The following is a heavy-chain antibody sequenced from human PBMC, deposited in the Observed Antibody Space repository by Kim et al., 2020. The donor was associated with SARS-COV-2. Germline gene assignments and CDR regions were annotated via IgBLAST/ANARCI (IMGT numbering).Heavy chain of an antibody. J-gene: IGHJ4*02. CDR1: GGSFSGYY. CDR3: ARDRSGDR. D-gene: IGHD4-17*01. Sequence: SETLSLTCAVYGGSFSGYYWSWIRQPPGKGLEWIGEINHSGSTNYNPSLKSRVTISVDTSKNQFSLKLSSVTAADTAVYYCARDRSGDRWGQGTLVTVSS. V-gene: IGHV4-34*01. CDR2: INHSGST.